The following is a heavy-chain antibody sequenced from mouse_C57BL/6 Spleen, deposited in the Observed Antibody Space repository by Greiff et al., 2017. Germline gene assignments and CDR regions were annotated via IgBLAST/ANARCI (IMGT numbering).Heavy chain of an antibody. CDR3: AKGITTVVAKDYAMDY. D-gene: IGHD1-1*01. CDR2: INPYNGDT. V-gene: IGHV1-20*01. CDR1: GYSFTGYF. J-gene: IGHJ4*01. Sequence: DVKLQESGPELVKPGDSVKISCKASGYSFTGYFMNWVMQSHGKSLEWIGRINPYNGDTFYNQKFKGKATLTVDKSSSTAHMELRSLTSEDSAVYYCAKGITTVVAKDYAMDYWGQGTSVTVSS.